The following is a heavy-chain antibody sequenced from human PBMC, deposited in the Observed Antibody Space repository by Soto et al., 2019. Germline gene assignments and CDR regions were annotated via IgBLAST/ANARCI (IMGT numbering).Heavy chain of an antibody. Sequence: LVQSGAEAKKPGTSVKVSCKASGYTFSTSTISWVRQAPGQGLEWLGWIKAYSGNTNYAPKLQGRVPLTTDTSTSTAYLELRSLTNADTAMYYCAIANYGDDDYWGQGTLVTVSS. D-gene: IGHD4-17*01. J-gene: IGHJ4*02. CDR3: AIANYGDDDY. CDR2: IKAYSGNT. V-gene: IGHV1-18*04. CDR1: GYTFSTST.